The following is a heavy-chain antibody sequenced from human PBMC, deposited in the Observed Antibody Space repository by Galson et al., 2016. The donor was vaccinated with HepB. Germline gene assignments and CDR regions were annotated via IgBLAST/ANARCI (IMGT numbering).Heavy chain of an antibody. D-gene: IGHD3-10*01. CDR1: GLIFSPYW. Sequence: SLRLSCAASGLIFSPYWMHWVRQAPGKGLMWLSHINSDGSNTAYADSVRGRFSISRDNAKNTLYLHMNSVRAEDTAVYYCALEKIYVGSLDVWGQGTTVTVSS. CDR2: INSDGSNT. V-gene: IGHV3-74*03. CDR3: ALEKIYVGSLDV. J-gene: IGHJ6*02.